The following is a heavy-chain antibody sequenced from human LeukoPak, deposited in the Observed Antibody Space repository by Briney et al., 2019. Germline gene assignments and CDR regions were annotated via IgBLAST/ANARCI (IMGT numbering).Heavy chain of an antibody. J-gene: IGHJ4*02. V-gene: IGHV5-51*01. D-gene: IGHD4-17*01. CDR3: ARRPHYGSFDY. Sequence: GESLKISCKGSAYSFTRYWIGWVRQMPGKGLEWMGIIYPGNSETRYSPSFQGRVIISADKSISTAYLQWSSLKAPDTAMYYCARRPHYGSFDYWGQGTLVTVSS. CDR2: IYPGNSET. CDR1: AYSFTRYW.